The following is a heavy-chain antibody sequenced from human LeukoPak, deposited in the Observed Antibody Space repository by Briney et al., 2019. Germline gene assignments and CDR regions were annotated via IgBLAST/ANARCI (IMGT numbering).Heavy chain of an antibody. CDR2: ISGDGGST. CDR1: GFTFDDYA. D-gene: IGHD4-17*01. J-gene: IGHJ4*02. Sequence: GGSLRLSCAASGFTFDDYAMHWVRQAPGKGLEWVSLISGDGGSTYYADSVKGRFTISRDNSKKSLYMQMSSLRTEATALYYCAKDTTVTTLGSAFSYWGQGTLVTASS. V-gene: IGHV3-43*02. CDR3: AKDTTVTTLGSAFSY.